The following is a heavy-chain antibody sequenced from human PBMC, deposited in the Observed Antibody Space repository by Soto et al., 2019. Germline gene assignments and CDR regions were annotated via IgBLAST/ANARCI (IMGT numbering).Heavy chain of an antibody. Sequence: QVRLVESGGGVVQPGRSLRLSCAASGFTFSNYGMHWVRQAPGKELEWVALIWFHGSNNYYVDSVKGRFMITRDNSKNTLYRHMDRRKVEDTAVYYCALVFDCSDVNCLACDAFDIGGQGTMVTISS. CDR1: GFTFSNYG. V-gene: IGHV3-33*01. CDR2: IWFHGSNN. D-gene: IGHD1-1*01. J-gene: IGHJ3*02. CDR3: ALVFDCSDVNCLACDAFDI.